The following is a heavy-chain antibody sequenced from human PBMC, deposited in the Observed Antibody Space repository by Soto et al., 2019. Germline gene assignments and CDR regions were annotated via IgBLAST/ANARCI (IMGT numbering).Heavy chain of an antibody. V-gene: IGHV3-21*01. J-gene: IGHJ4*02. CDR1: GFTFSSYS. D-gene: IGHD3-22*01. CDR3: ARDSEDYYDSSGYSYFDY. CDR2: ISSSSSYI. Sequence: GGSLRLSCAASGFTFSSYSMNWVRQAPGKGLEWVSSISSSSSYIYYADSVKGRFTISRDNAKNSLYLQMNSLRAEDTAVYYCARDSEDYYDSSGYSYFDYWGQGTLVTVSS.